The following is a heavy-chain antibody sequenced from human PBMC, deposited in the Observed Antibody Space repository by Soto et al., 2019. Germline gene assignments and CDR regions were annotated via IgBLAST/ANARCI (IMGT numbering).Heavy chain of an antibody. J-gene: IGHJ4*02. D-gene: IGHD5-12*01. CDR3: ASSYSGYDDY. V-gene: IGHV3-21*01. Sequence: GGSLRLSCAASGFTFSSYSMNWVRQAPGKGLEWVSSISSSSSYIYYADSVKGRVTISRDNAKNSLYLQMNSLRAEDTAVYYCASSYSGYDDYWGQGTLVTVSS. CDR2: ISSSSSYI. CDR1: GFTFSSYS.